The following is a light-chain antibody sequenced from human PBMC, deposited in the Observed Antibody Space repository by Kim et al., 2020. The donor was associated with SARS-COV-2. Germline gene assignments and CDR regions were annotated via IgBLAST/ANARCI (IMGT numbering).Light chain of an antibody. CDR2: STS. Sequence: EIVLTQSPGTLSLSPGERATLSCRAGQSAGSNFLAWYQQKRGQAPRLLISSTSGRATGIPDRFSGSGSGTDFTLTISRLEPEDFAVYYCQQYGSSITFGQVTKLEI. CDR1: QSAGSNF. V-gene: IGKV3-20*01. J-gene: IGKJ2*01. CDR3: QQYGSSIT.